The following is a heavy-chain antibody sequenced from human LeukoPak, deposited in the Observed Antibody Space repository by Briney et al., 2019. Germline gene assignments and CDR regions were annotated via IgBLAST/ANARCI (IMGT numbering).Heavy chain of an antibody. CDR2: IYYSGST. Sequence: SETLSLTCTVSGGSISSSSYYWGWIRQPPGKGLEWIGSIYYSGSTYYNPSLKSRVTISVDTSKNQFSLKLSSVTAADTAVYYCAEVQYNWFDPWGQGTLVTVSS. V-gene: IGHV4-39*07. CDR3: AEVQYNWFDP. CDR1: GGSISSSSYY. J-gene: IGHJ5*02. D-gene: IGHD4-11*01.